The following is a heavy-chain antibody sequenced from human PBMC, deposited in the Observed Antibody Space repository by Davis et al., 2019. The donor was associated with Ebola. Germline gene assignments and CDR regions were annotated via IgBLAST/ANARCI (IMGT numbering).Heavy chain of an antibody. V-gene: IGHV1-69*04. D-gene: IGHD5-12*01. Sequence: SVKVSCKASGGTFSSYAISWVRQAPGQGLEWMGRIIPILGIANYAQKFQGRVTITADKSTSTAYMELSSLRSEDTAVYYCARDRYPRGYSGYDLQYWGQGTLVTISS. J-gene: IGHJ4*02. CDR3: ARDRYPRGYSGYDLQY. CDR1: GGTFSSYA. CDR2: IIPILGIA.